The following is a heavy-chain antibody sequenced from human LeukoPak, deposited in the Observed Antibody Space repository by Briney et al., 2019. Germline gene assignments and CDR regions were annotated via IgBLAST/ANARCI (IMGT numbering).Heavy chain of an antibody. CDR3: ARDAYYYDSSGYYRVFDY. V-gene: IGHV4-59*01. D-gene: IGHD3-22*01. J-gene: IGHJ4*02. CDR2: IYYSGST. CDR1: GGSISSYY. Sequence: SETLSLTCTVSGGSISSYYWSWIRQPPGKGLEWIGYIYYSGSTNYNPSLKSRVTISVDTSKNQFSLKLSSVTAADTAVYYCARDAYYYDSSGYYRVFDYWGQGTLVTVSS.